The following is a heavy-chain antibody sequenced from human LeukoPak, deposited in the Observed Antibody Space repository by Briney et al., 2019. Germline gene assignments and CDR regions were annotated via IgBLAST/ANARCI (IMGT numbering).Heavy chain of an antibody. CDR3: ARDTPRWDYDILTGYSHPIL. V-gene: IGHV3-20*04. CDR1: GFTFDDYG. CDR2: INWNGGST. Sequence: PGGSLRLSCAASGFTFDDYGMSWVRQAPGKGLEWVSGINWNGGSTGYADSAKGRFTISRDNAKNSLYLQMNSLRAEDTALYYCARDTPRWDYDILTGYSHPILWGQGTLVTVSS. D-gene: IGHD3-9*01. J-gene: IGHJ4*02.